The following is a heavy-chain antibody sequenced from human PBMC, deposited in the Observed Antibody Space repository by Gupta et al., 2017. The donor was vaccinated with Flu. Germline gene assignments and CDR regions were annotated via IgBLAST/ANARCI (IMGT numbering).Heavy chain of an antibody. J-gene: IGHJ4*02. CDR2: IKEDGIDR. D-gene: IGHD3-16*02. V-gene: IGHV3-7*01. Sequence: WVRQAPGKGPEWVANIKEDGIDRYYADSVKGRFTISRDNAMNSLYLQMNSLRAEDTAVYDCARARDYRLFDFWGQGALVTVSS. CDR3: ARARDYRLFDF.